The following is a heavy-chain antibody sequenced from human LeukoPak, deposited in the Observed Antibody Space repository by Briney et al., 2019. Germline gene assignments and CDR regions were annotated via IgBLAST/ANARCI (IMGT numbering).Heavy chain of an antibody. Sequence: GGSLRLSCAASGFTFCSNWMHWVRQGPGKGLVWVSRINPDGSRTDYAESVKGRFTISRDNAKNTLSLEMNSLGDEDTAVYYCSRDFNGRNDFWGQGTLVTVSS. CDR1: GFTFCSNW. CDR2: INPDGSRT. CDR3: SRDFNGRNDF. J-gene: IGHJ4*02. D-gene: IGHD1-14*01. V-gene: IGHV3-74*01.